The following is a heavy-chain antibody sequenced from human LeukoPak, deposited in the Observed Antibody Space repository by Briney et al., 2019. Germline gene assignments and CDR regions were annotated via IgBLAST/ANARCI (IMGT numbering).Heavy chain of an antibody. CDR1: GFTFSSYA. CDR2: ISDSGGST. J-gene: IGHJ5*02. Sequence: PGGSLRLSCAASGFTFSSYAMNWVRQAPGKGLEWVSGISDSGGSTYYADSAKGRFTISRDNSKNTLYLQMNSLRAEDMAVYYCAKDGLLWFGEEYNWFDPWGQGTLVTVSS. CDR3: AKDGLLWFGEEYNWFDP. D-gene: IGHD3-10*01. V-gene: IGHV3-23*01.